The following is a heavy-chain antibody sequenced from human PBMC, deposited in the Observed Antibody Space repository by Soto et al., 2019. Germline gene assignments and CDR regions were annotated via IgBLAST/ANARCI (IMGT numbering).Heavy chain of an antibody. V-gene: IGHV4-59*01. Sequence: SETLSLTCTVSGGSIISGYWSWIRQPPGKGLEWIGYISYSGNTNYNPSLKRRVTMSVDTPKNQFSLRLSSVTPADTAVYYCAGLRGYAGSPIDYWGQGTLVTVSS. J-gene: IGHJ4*02. CDR2: ISYSGNT. CDR3: AGLRGYAGSPIDY. D-gene: IGHD2-15*01. CDR1: GGSIISGY.